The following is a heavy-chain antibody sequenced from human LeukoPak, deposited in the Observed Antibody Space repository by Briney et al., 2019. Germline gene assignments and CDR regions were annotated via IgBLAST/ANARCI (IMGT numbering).Heavy chain of an antibody. V-gene: IGHV4-34*01. CDR1: GGSFSGYY. J-gene: IGHJ4*02. CDR2: INHSGST. Sequence: SETLSLTCAVYGGSFSGYYWSWIRQPPGKGLEWIGEINHSGSTNYNPSLKSRVTISVDTSKNQFSLKLSSMTAADTAVYYCARGSSGYFKTWGQGTLVTVSS. CDR3: ARGSSGYFKT. D-gene: IGHD3-22*01.